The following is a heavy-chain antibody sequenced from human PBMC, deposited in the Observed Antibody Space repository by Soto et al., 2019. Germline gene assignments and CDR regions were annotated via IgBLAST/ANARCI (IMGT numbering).Heavy chain of an antibody. J-gene: IGHJ4*02. CDR2: VYYTGST. D-gene: IGHD6-19*01. V-gene: IGHV4-59*01. Sequence: PSETLSLTCSVYGGSISGSYWSWIRQSPGKGLEWLGYVYYTGSTNYSPSLRSRVSISVDTSKNEFSLRLSSVTAADTAVYFWARSVAVPGAHIDYWGQGTQVTVSS. CDR1: GGSISGSY. CDR3: ARSVAVPGAHIDY.